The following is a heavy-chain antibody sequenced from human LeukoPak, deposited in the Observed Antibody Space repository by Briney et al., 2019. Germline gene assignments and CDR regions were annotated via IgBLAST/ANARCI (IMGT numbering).Heavy chain of an antibody. V-gene: IGHV4-30-2*01. CDR2: IYHSGST. CDR3: ARHIPIITGTGGGFDY. CDR1: GGSISSGGYY. Sequence: SQTLSLTCTVSGGSISSGGYYWSWIRQPPGKGLEWIGYIYHSGSTYYNPSLKSRVTISVDRSKNQFSLKLSSVTAADTAVYYCARHIPIITGTGGGFDYWGQGTLVTVSS. D-gene: IGHD1-7*01. J-gene: IGHJ4*02.